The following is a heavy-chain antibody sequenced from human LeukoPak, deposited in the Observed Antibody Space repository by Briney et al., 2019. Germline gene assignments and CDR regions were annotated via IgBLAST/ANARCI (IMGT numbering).Heavy chain of an antibody. CDR3: ARAAYDSSGYVFDY. CDR2: IYYSGST. Sequence: KPSETLSLTCTVSGGSISSYYWSWIRQPPGKGLEWIGYIYYSGSTNYNPSLKSRVTISVDTSKNQFSLKLSSVTAADTAVYYCARAAYDSSGYVFDYWGQGTLVTVSS. V-gene: IGHV4-59*01. J-gene: IGHJ4*02. CDR1: GGSISSYY. D-gene: IGHD3-22*01.